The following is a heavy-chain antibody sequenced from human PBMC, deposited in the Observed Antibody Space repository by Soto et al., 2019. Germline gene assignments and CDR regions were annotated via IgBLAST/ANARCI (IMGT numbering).Heavy chain of an antibody. D-gene: IGHD2-2*01. CDR2: IISIFGTA. Sequence: QVQLVQSGAEVKKPGSSVKVSCKASGGTFSSYAISWVRQASGQGLEWMGGIISIFGTANYAQKFQGRVTITADESTSTAYMELSSLRSEDTAVYYCARDGVDLGYCSSTSCSPYYYYGMDVWGQGTTVTVSS. J-gene: IGHJ6*02. V-gene: IGHV1-69*01. CDR1: GGTFSSYA. CDR3: ARDGVDLGYCSSTSCSPYYYYGMDV.